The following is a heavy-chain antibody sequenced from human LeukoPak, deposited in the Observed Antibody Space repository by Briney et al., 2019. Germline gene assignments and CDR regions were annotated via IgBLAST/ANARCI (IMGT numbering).Heavy chain of an antibody. CDR2: ISGSGNAI. CDR1: GFSFSSYS. D-gene: IGHD2-2*01. V-gene: IGHV3-48*01. CDR3: ARDYLYAFDY. J-gene: IGHJ4*02. Sequence: GGSLRLSCAASGFSFSSYSMNWVRQAPGKGLEWVPYISGSGNAIHYTDSVKGRFTISRDNAKNALYLQMHSLIAEDTAVYFCARDYLYAFDYWGQGPLVTVSS.